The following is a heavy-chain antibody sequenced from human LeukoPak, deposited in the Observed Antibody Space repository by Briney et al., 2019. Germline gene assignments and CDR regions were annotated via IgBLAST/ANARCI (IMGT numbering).Heavy chain of an antibody. CDR2: IYSGGST. CDR3: AREATTIAAAGYYYGMDV. Sequence: GGSLRLSYAASGFTVSSNYMSWVRQAPGKGLEWVSVIYSGGSTYYADSVKGRFTISRDNSKNTLYLQMNSLRAEDTAVYYCAREATTIAAAGYYYGMDVWGQGTTVTVSS. J-gene: IGHJ6*02. D-gene: IGHD6-13*01. CDR1: GFTVSSNY. V-gene: IGHV3-66*01.